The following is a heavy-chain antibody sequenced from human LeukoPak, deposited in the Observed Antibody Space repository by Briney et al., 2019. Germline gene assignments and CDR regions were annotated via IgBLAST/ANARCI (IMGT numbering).Heavy chain of an antibody. D-gene: IGHD3-16*01. CDR3: GRDQGRAADYVWGSYFDY. Sequence: ASVKVSCKASRYSFTSYYIHWVRQAPGQGLEWMGIINPSDGDTLYAQMFKGRVTLTRDTYTSTVYMELSSLRSEDTAVYFCGRDQGRAADYVWGSYFDYWGQGALVTVSS. J-gene: IGHJ4*02. CDR1: RYSFTSYY. CDR2: INPSDGDT. V-gene: IGHV1-46*01.